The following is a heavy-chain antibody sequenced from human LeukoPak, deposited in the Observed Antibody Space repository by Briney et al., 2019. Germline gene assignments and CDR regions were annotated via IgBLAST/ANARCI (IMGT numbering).Heavy chain of an antibody. D-gene: IGHD6-19*01. CDR2: ISGSGGST. CDR3: AKRLAVDDAFDI. V-gene: IGHV3-23*01. J-gene: IGHJ3*02. CDR1: GFTFSSYA. Sequence: QTGGSLRLSCAASGFTFSSYAMSWVRQAPGKGLEWVSAISGSGGSTYYADSVKGRFTISRDNSKDTLYLQMNSLRAEDTAVYYCAKRLAVDDAFDIWGQGTMVTVSS.